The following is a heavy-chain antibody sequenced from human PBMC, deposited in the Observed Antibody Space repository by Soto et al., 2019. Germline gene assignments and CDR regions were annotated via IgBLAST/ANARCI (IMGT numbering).Heavy chain of an antibody. V-gene: IGHV3-30-3*01. J-gene: IGHJ4*02. D-gene: IGHD3-3*01. Sequence: QVQLVESGGGVVQPGRSLRLSCAASGFTFSSYAMHWVRQAPGKGLEWVAVISYDGSNKNYADSVKGRFTISRDNSKNTLYLQMNSLRAEDTAVYYCARDDGQNYDFWSGYWGGFDYWGQGTLVTVSS. CDR3: ARDDGQNYDFWSGYWGGFDY. CDR1: GFTFSSYA. CDR2: ISYDGSNK.